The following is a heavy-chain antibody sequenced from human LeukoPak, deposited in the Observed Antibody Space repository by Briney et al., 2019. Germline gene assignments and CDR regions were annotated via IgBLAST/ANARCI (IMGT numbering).Heavy chain of an antibody. J-gene: IGHJ4*02. Sequence: GGSLRLSCAASGFTFISYWMHGVRQAPGKGLVWVSRTNTEGSSTSYADTVKGRFTISRDNAKNTLDLQMNSLRAEDTAVYYCVRDHSIAVAGTRGDFWGQGTLVTVSS. CDR1: GFTFISYW. CDR3: VRDHSIAVAGTRGDF. V-gene: IGHV3-74*01. CDR2: TNTEGSST. D-gene: IGHD6-19*01.